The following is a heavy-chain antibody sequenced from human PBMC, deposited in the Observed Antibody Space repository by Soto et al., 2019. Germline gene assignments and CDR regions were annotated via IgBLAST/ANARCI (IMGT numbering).Heavy chain of an antibody. Sequence: EVQLVESGGGLVQPGGSLRLSCAASGFTFSSYWMSWVRQAPGKGLEWVANIKQDGSEKYYVDSVKGRFTISRDNAKNSRYLQMNSLRAEDTAVYYCARDLVVVAANHYYYGMDVWGQGTTVTVSS. CDR3: ARDLVVVAANHYYYGMDV. V-gene: IGHV3-7*05. CDR1: GFTFSSYW. J-gene: IGHJ6*02. D-gene: IGHD2-15*01. CDR2: IKQDGSEK.